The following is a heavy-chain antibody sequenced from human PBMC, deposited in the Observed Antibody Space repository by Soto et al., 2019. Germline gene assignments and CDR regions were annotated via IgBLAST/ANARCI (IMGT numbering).Heavy chain of an antibody. CDR1: GDSVSSNSAA. J-gene: IGHJ4*02. CDR2: TYYRSKWYN. CDR3: AREFTYYYDSSGYYYFDY. Sequence: PSQTLSLTCAISGDSVSSNSAAWNWIRQSPSRGLEWLGRTYYRSKWYNDYAVSVKSRITINPDTSKNQFSLQLNSVTPEDTAVYYCAREFTYYYDSSGYYYFDYWGQGTLVTVSS. V-gene: IGHV6-1*01. D-gene: IGHD3-22*01.